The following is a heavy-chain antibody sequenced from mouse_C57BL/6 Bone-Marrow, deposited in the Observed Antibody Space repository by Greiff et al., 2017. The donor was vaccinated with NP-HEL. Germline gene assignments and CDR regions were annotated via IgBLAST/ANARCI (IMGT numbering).Heavy chain of an antibody. CDR3: ARSPYYGSRGDYFDY. CDR1: GYTFTSYW. Sequence: QVQLQQPGAELVRPGTSVKLSCKASGYTFTSYWMHWVKQRPGQGLEWIGVIDPSDSYTNYNQKFKGKATLTVDTSSSTAYMQLSSLTSEDSAVYYCARSPYYGSRGDYFDYWGQGTTLTVSS. CDR2: IDPSDSYT. D-gene: IGHD1-1*01. J-gene: IGHJ2*01. V-gene: IGHV1-59*01.